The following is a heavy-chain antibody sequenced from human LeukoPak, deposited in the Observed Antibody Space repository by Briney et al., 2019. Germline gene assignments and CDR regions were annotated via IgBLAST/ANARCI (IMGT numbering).Heavy chain of an antibody. D-gene: IGHD3-10*01. CDR1: GGSISSGGYY. CDR3: ARDSTPRTYYYGSGSRRGGGIGY. J-gene: IGHJ4*02. Sequence: SETLSLTCTVSGGSISSGGYYWSWIRQHPGKGLEWIGYIYYSGSTYYNPSLKSRVTISVDTSKNQFSLKLSSVTAAGTAVYYCARDSTPRTYYYGSGSRRGGGIGYWGQGTLVTVSS. V-gene: IGHV4-31*03. CDR2: IYYSGST.